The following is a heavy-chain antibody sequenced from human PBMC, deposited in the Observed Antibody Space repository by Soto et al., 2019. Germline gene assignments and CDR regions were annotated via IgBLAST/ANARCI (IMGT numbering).Heavy chain of an antibody. D-gene: IGHD3-3*01. V-gene: IGHV4-61*01. J-gene: IGHJ4*02. Sequence: SETLSLTCTVSGGSVSSGSYYWSWIRQPPGKGLEWIGYIYYSGSTNYNPSLKSRVTISVDTSKNQFSLKLSSVTAADTAVYYCARAGIYDFWSGYDYWGQGTLVTVSS. CDR1: GGSVSSGSYY. CDR2: IYYSGST. CDR3: ARAGIYDFWSGYDY.